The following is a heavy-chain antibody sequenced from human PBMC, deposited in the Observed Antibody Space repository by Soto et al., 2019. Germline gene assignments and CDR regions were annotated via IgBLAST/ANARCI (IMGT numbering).Heavy chain of an antibody. CDR1: GFTFGNYA. Sequence: VQLLESGGGLVQPGGSLRLSCAASGFTFGNYAMAWVRQPPGKGLEWLLATSGGGDTTYYADSVKGRFTISRDNSKNTLYLQMNSLRAEDTAIYYCARDPNDSSAYYHHYYYGMDVWGQGTTVTVSS. J-gene: IGHJ6*02. CDR3: ARDPNDSSAYYHHYYYGMDV. V-gene: IGHV3-23*01. D-gene: IGHD3-22*01. CDR2: TSGGGDTT.